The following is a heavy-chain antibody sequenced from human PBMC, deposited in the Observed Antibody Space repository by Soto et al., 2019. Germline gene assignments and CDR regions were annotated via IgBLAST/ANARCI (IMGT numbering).Heavy chain of an antibody. J-gene: IGHJ5*02. CDR2: ISSSSSTI. CDR1: GFTFSSYS. Sequence: EVQLVESGGGWVQPGGSLRLSCAASGFTFSSYSMNWVRQAPGKGLEWVSYISSSSSTIYYADSVKGRFTISRDNAKNSLYLQMNSPRDEDTAVYYCAREGGKLNWFDPWGQGTRVTVSS. V-gene: IGHV3-48*02. CDR3: AREGGKLNWFDP. D-gene: IGHD3-16*01.